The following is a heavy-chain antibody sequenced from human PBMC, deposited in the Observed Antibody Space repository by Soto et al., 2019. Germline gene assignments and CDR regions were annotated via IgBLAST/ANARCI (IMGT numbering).Heavy chain of an antibody. J-gene: IGHJ6*02. V-gene: IGHV4-38-2*02. CDR1: GYSISSGYY. Sequence: SETLSLTCAVSGYSISSGYYWGWIRQPPGKGPEWIGSIYHSGSTYYNPSLKGRVTISVDTSKNQFSLKLSSVTAADTAVYYCARDPGRTNYYYYGMDVWGQGTTVTVSS. CDR3: ARDPGRTNYYYYGMDV. CDR2: IYHSGST.